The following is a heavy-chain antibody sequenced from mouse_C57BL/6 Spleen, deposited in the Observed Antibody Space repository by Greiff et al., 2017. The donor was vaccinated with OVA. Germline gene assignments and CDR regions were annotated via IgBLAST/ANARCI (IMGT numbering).Heavy chain of an antibody. D-gene: IGHD3-2*02. CDR2: IDPSDSYT. CDR1: GYTFTSYW. V-gene: IGHV1-50*01. Sequence: QVQLQQPGAELVKPGASVKLSCKASGYTFTSYWMQWVKQRPGQGLEWIGEIDPSDSYTNYNQKFKGKATLTVDTSSSTAYMQLSSRTSEDAAVYYCARYSSGYVRYAMDDWGKGTSVTVSS. J-gene: IGHJ4*01. CDR3: ARYSSGYVRYAMDD.